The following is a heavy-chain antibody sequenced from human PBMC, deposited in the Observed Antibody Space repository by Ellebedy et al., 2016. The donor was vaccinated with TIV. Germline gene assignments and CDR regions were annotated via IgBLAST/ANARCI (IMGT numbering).Heavy chain of an antibody. D-gene: IGHD4-17*01. CDR3: ARRNDYGDYINWFDP. J-gene: IGHJ5*02. V-gene: IGHV4-39*01. CDR1: GGSISSSSYY. Sequence: MPSETLSLTCTVSGGSISSSSYYWGWIRQPPGKGLKWIGTIYYSGSTYYNPSLKGRVTISLDTSKNQFSLKLSSVTAADTAVYYCARRNDYGDYINWFDPWGQGTLVTVSS. CDR2: IYYSGST.